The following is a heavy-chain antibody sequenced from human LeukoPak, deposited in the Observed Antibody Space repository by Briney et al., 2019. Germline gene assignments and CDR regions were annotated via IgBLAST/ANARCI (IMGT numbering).Heavy chain of an antibody. D-gene: IGHD3-22*01. CDR1: GNTISIYN. J-gene: IGHJ4*02. CDR3: ARDDYYDSSGYYPPFDY. CDR2: INTNTGNP. V-gene: IGHV7-4-1*02. Sequence: ASVKVSCKASGNTISIYNMHWVRQAPGQGLEWMGWINTNTGNPTYAQGFTGRFVFSLDTSVSTAYLQISSLKAEDTAVYYCARDDYYDSSGYYPPFDYWGQGTLVTVSS.